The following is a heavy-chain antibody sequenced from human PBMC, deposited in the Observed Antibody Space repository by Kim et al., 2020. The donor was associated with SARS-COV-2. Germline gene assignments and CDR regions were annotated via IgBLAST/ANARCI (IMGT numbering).Heavy chain of an antibody. CDR3: ARSGTYLPVGDY. J-gene: IGHJ4*02. CDR2: ISSSGSTK. D-gene: IGHD3-10*01. Sequence: GGYLRLSCAASGFTFSDDYMSWIRQAPGKGLEWVSYISSSGSTKYYAGSVKGRFTISRDNAKKSLYLQMNSLRAEDTAVYYCARSGTYLPVGDYWGQGTLVTVSS. V-gene: IGHV3-11*01. CDR1: GFTFSDDY.